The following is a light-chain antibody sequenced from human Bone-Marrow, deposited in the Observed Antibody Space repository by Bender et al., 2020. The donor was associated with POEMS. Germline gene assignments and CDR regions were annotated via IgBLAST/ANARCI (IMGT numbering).Light chain of an antibody. CDR3: CSYSGRNSLV. V-gene: IGLV2-23*02. CDR1: NSDIGSYSL. J-gene: IGLJ2*01. CDR2: EVR. Sequence: QSALTQPASVSGSPGQSITISCTGTNSDIGSYSLVSWYQPHPGKAPTLIIYEVRNWPSGGCNRFSSSKSGHTASLTISGLQAEDEADYYCCSYSGRNSLVFGGGTKLTVL.